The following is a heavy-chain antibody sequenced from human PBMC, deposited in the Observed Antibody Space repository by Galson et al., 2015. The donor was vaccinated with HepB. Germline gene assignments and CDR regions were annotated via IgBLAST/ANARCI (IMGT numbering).Heavy chain of an antibody. J-gene: IGHJ6*02. CDR2: IIPIFGTA. D-gene: IGHD2-2*01. CDR1: GGTFSNYA. CDR3: ARGGTVEVPAPMRLGTLHYYYYAMDV. Sequence: SVKVSCKASGGTFSNYAISWVRQAPGEGLEWMGGIIPIFGTANYAQKFQGRVTITADGSTSTVYMELSSLRSEDTAIYYCARGGTVEVPAPMRLGTLHYYYYAMDVWGQGTTVTVSS. V-gene: IGHV1-69*13.